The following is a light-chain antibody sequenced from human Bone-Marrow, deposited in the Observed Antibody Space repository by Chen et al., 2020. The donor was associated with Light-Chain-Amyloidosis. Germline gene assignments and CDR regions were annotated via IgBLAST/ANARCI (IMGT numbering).Light chain of an antibody. Sequence: SYVLTQPSSVSVAPGQTATIACGGNNIGSTSVHWYQQTPGQAPLLVVYDDSDRPSGIPERLSGSNSGNTATLTIRRVEAGDEADYDCQVWDRSSDHPVFGGGTKLPVL. CDR2: DDS. CDR1: NIGSTS. J-gene: IGLJ3*02. CDR3: QVWDRSSDHPV. V-gene: IGLV3-21*02.